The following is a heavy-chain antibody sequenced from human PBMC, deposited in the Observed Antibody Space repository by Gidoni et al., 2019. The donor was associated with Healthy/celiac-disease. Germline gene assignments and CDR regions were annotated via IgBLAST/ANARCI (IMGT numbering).Heavy chain of an antibody. Sequence: QVQLQASGPGLVKPSGTLSLTCPVSGSSISSSNWWSWVRQPPGKGLECIGVIYHRGSTNYNPSLKSRVNISVDKSKNQFSLKLSSVTDADTAVYYCARVLYYGSGTTSYYYYYGMDVWGQGTTVTVSS. CDR2: IYHRGST. J-gene: IGHJ6*02. D-gene: IGHD3-10*01. CDR1: GSSISSSNW. V-gene: IGHV4-4*02. CDR3: ARVLYYGSGTTSYYYYYGMDV.